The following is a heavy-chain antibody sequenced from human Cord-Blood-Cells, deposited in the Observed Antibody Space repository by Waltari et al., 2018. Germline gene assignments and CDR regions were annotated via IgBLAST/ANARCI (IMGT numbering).Heavy chain of an antibody. CDR2: IYSGGST. CDR1: GFTVSRHY. Sequence: EVQLVESGGGVIQPGGSLRLSCAASGFTVSRHYMSWVRPAPGKGLEWVSVIYSGGSTYYADSVKGRFTISRDNSKNTLYLQMNSLRAEDTAVYYCARDEAYCGGDCYWDWGQGTLVTVSS. J-gene: IGHJ4*02. CDR3: ARDEAYCGGDCYWD. D-gene: IGHD2-21*02. V-gene: IGHV3-53*01.